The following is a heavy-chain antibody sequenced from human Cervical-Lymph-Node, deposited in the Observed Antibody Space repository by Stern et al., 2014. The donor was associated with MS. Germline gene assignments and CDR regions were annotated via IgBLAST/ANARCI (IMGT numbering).Heavy chain of an antibody. V-gene: IGHV1-18*01. J-gene: IGHJ5*02. Sequence: VQLVESGAEVKKPGASEKVSCKASGYTFTSYGISWVRQAPGPGLEWMGWISAYNGNTNYAQKLQGRVTMTTDTSTSTAYMELRSLRSDDTAVYYCARASSSWYLNWFDPWGQGTLVTVSS. CDR2: ISAYNGNT. CDR3: ARASSSWYLNWFDP. CDR1: GYTFTSYG. D-gene: IGHD6-13*01.